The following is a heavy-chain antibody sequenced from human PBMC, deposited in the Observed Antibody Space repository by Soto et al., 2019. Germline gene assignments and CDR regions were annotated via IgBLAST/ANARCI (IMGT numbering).Heavy chain of an antibody. CDR2: IYYSGST. V-gene: IGHV4-59*01. D-gene: IGHD3-22*01. J-gene: IGHJ4*02. CDR3: ASTPRPHYYYDSSGYSSGFDY. CDR1: GGSISSYY. Sequence: TSETLSLTCTVSGGSISSYYWSWIRQPPGKGLEWIGYIYYSGSTNYNPSLKSRVTISVDTSKNQFSLKLSSVTAADTAVYYCASTPRPHYYYDSSGYSSGFDYWGQGTLVTVSS.